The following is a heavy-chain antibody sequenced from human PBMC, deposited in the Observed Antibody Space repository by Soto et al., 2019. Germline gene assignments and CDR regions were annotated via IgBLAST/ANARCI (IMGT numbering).Heavy chain of an antibody. V-gene: IGHV4-4*02. CDR2: IYHSGST. D-gene: IGHD3-10*01. Sequence: QVQLQESGPGLVKPSGTLSLTCAVSGGSISSSNWWSWVRQPPGKGLEWIGEIYHSGSTNYNPSLKGRVNISVDKSKNQFSLKLSYVTAADTAVYYCARNYRRDYGMDVWGQGTTVTVSS. J-gene: IGHJ6*02. CDR3: ARNYRRDYGMDV. CDR1: GGSISSSNW.